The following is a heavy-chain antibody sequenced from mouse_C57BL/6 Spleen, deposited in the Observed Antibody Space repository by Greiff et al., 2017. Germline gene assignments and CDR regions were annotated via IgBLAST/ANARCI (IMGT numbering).Heavy chain of an antibody. D-gene: IGHD2-12*01. J-gene: IGHJ3*01. CDR3: TRHDLLFAY. V-gene: IGHV1-15*01. CDR2: IDPETGGT. Sequence: LVESGAELVRPGASVTLSCKASGYTFTDYEMHWVKQTPVHGLEWIGAIDPETGGTAYNQKFKGKAILTADKSSSTAYMGLRSLTSEDSAVYYCTRHDLLFAYWGQGTLVTVSA. CDR1: GYTFTDYE.